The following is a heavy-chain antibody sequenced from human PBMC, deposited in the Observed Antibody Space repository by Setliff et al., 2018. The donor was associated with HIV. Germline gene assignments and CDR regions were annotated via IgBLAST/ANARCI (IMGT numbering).Heavy chain of an antibody. CDR2: ISDSGAKT. CDR1: GFTISTYG. D-gene: IGHD2-21*01. Sequence: GGSLRLSCAASGFTISTYGKSWVRQDPGKGLEWVSGISDSGAKTYHADSVKGRFTISRDSSRNTLDLEMNNLRAEDTAVYYCAREEIIAWAYFDFWGQGTLVTVSS. V-gene: IGHV3-23*01. CDR3: AREEIIAWAYFDF. J-gene: IGHJ4*02.